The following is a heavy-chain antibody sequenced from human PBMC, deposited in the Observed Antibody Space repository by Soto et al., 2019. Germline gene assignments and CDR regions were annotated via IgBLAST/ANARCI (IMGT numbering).Heavy chain of an antibody. J-gene: IGHJ4*02. V-gene: IGHV1-69*18. CDR2: IIPVFGTT. D-gene: IGHD3-10*01. Sequence: QVQLVQSGAELKKPGSSVKVSCKASGDTFSGYPINWVRQAPGEGLEWMGRIIPVFGTTNDAKRFEGRVTFTADESTTTAYMELRGLLSEDTAVYYCARDGGFGELKYWGPGTLVTVSS. CDR1: GDTFSGYP. CDR3: ARDGGFGELKY.